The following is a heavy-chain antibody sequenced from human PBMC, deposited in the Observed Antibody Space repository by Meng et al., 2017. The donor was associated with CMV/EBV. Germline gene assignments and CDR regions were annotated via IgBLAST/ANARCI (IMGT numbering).Heavy chain of an antibody. D-gene: IGHD5/OR15-5a*01. V-gene: IGHV5-51*01. Sequence: KVSCKASEFTSISYRIGWVRQMPGKGLEWMGIIYAGDADFGYNPSFQGQVTISADRSTNTAYLQWRSLKNSDTAIYYCARLGIVSSAVGLAFDVWGQGTMVTVSS. J-gene: IGHJ3*01. CDR1: EFTSISYR. CDR3: ARLGIVSSAVGLAFDV. CDR2: IYAGDADF.